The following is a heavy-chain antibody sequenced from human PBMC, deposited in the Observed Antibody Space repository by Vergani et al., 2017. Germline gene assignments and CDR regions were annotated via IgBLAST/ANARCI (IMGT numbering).Heavy chain of an antibody. D-gene: IGHD6-13*01. CDR3: AANGYSSSRYYYYXMDV. V-gene: IGHV1-69*01. CDR1: GGTFSSYA. CDR2: IIPIFGTE. J-gene: IGHJ6*03. Sequence: QVQLVQSGAEVKKPGSSVKVSCKASGGTFSSYAISWVRQAPGQGLEWMGGIIPIFGTENYAQKFQGRVTITADESTSTAYMELSILRSEDTAVYYCAANGYSSSRYYYYXMDVWGKGTTVTVSS.